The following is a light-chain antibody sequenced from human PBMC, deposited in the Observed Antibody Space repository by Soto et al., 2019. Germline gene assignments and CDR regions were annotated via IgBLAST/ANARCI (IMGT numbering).Light chain of an antibody. J-gene: IGLJ3*02. V-gene: IGLV2-23*01. Sequence: SGSPGQSITISCTGTSSDVGSYNLVSWYQQHSGKAPKLMIYEGSKRPSGVSNRFSGSKSGNTASLTISGLQAEDEADYYCCSYAGSTTWVFGGGTKVTVL. CDR3: CSYAGSTTWV. CDR2: EGS. CDR1: SSDVGSYNL.